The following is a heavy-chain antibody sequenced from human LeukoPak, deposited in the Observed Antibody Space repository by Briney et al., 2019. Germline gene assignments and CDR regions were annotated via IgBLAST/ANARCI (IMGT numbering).Heavy chain of an antibody. V-gene: IGHV3-74*03. D-gene: IGHD6-19*01. CDR2: IDNAGSIT. CDR1: GFTFSNYW. Sequence: GGSLRLSCAASGFTFSNYWIHWVRQAPGKGLVWVSRIDNAGSITTYADSVKGRFTISRDNAKNSLYLQMNSLRAEDTALYYCAKTAVAAYFDYWGQGTLVTVSS. J-gene: IGHJ4*02. CDR3: AKTAVAAYFDY.